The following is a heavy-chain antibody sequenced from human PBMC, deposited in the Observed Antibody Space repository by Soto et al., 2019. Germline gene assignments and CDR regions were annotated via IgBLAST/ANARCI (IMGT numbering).Heavy chain of an antibody. CDR2: LTSSGGGT. V-gene: IGHV3-23*01. D-gene: IGHD6-19*01. CDR3: GRDRGYNPGWPHDAIDL. Sequence: PGGSLRLSCAASGFTFSTYAMTWFRQAPGRGLEWVSSLTSSGGGTYYADSVTGRFTISRDNSKSTLFLQMNSLRAEDTAVYYCGRDRGYNPGWPHDAIDLWGQGTVVTVSS. CDR1: GFTFSTYA. J-gene: IGHJ3*01.